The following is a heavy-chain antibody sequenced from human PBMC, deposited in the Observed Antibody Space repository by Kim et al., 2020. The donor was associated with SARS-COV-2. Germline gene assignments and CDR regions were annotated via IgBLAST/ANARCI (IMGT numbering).Heavy chain of an antibody. D-gene: IGHD3-9*01. Sequence: SVKVSCKASGGTFSSYAISWVRQAPGQGLEWMGGIIPIFGTANYAQKFQGRVTITADESTSTAYMELSSLRSEDTAVYYCAREGMYYDILTGYYTAYYFDYWGQGTLVTVSS. CDR2: IIPIFGTA. CDR1: GGTFSSYA. J-gene: IGHJ4*02. V-gene: IGHV1-69*13. CDR3: AREGMYYDILTGYYTAYYFDY.